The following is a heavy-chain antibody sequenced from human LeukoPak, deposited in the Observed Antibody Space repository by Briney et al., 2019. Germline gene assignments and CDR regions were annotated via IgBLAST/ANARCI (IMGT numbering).Heavy chain of an antibody. J-gene: IGHJ4*02. Sequence: GGSLRLSCAASGFTFSNAWMSWVRQAPGKGLKWVGRIKSKTEGGTTDYAAPVKGRFTISRDDSKNTLYLQMNSLKTEDTAVYYCTTDYYYDILTGYYTPLDYFDYWGQGTLVTVSS. V-gene: IGHV3-15*01. D-gene: IGHD3-9*01. CDR2: IKSKTEGGTT. CDR3: TTDYYYDILTGYYTPLDYFDY. CDR1: GFTFSNAW.